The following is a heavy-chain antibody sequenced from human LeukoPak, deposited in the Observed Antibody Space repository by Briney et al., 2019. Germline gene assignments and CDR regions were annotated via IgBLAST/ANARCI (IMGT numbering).Heavy chain of an antibody. CDR3: ARGYSSSWYLNWFDP. CDR2: IHYSGST. D-gene: IGHD6-13*01. Sequence: SETLSLTCTVSGGSISSYYWSWIRQPPGKGLEWIGYIHYSGSTNYNPSLKSRVTISVDTSKNQFSLKLSSVTAADTAVYYCARGYSSSWYLNWFDPWGQGTLVTVSS. J-gene: IGHJ5*02. CDR1: GGSISSYY. V-gene: IGHV4-59*01.